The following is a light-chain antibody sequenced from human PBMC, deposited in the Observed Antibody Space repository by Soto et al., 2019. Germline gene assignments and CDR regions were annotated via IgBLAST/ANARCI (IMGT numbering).Light chain of an antibody. J-gene: IGLJ3*02. Sequence: QSALTQPASVSGSPGQSITISCTGTSSDVGGYNYVSWYQQHPGKAPKLMIYDVSNRPSGVSNRFSGPKSGNTASLTISGLQAEDEADYYCCSYAGSSTWVFGGGTKLTVL. CDR1: SSDVGGYNY. CDR2: DVS. V-gene: IGLV2-14*01. CDR3: CSYAGSSTWV.